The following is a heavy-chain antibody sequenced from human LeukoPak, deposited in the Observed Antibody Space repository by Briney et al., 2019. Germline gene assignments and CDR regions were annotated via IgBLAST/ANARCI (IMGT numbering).Heavy chain of an antibody. D-gene: IGHD2-15*01. CDR1: GYTFVDAY. Sequence: GASVKVSCKASGYTFVDAYLHWVRQAPGQGLEWVGWMKPITGGTYYARNFQGRVTLTRDTSITTAYMELSRLRSDDTAVYYCARGVGHIVVVVNVTSAYNWFDPWGQGTLVTVSS. J-gene: IGHJ5*02. V-gene: IGHV1-2*02. CDR2: MKPITGGT. CDR3: ARGVGHIVVVVNVTSAYNWFDP.